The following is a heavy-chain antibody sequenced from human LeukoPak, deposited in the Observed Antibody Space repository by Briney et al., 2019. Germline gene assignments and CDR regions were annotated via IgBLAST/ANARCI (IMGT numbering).Heavy chain of an antibody. CDR1: GGSFSDYF. D-gene: IGHD3-10*01. CDR2: INHSGST. Sequence: SETLSLTCAVYGGSFSDYFWSWIRQPPGKGLERIGEINHSGSTNYNPSLKSRVTISVDTSKNQFSLKLSSVTAADTAVYYCARGTTILRGVTDAFDIWGQGTMVTVSS. CDR3: ARGTTILRGVTDAFDI. V-gene: IGHV4-34*01. J-gene: IGHJ3*02.